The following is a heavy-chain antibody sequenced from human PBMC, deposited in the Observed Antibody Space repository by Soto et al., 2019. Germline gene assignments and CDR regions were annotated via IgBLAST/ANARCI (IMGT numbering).Heavy chain of an antibody. V-gene: IGHV4-59*01. CDR1: GGSISSYY. D-gene: IGHD4-17*01. J-gene: IGHJ4*02. CDR3: ARGYGDYVFDY. CDR2: IYYSGST. Sequence: QLQLQESGPGLVKPSETLSLTCTVSGGSISSYYWSWIRQPPGKGLEWIGYIYYSGSTNYNPSLMSRVTISVDTSKNQFSLERSSVTAADTAVYYCARGYGDYVFDYWGQGTLVTVSS.